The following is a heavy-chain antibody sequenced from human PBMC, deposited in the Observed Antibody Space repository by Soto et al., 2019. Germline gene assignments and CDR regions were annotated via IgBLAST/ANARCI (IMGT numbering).Heavy chain of an antibody. CDR3: AKEGYDSGWYWDS. CDR2: ITCSGSEV. CDR1: GFTFRGSA. D-gene: IGHD6-19*01. Sequence: VQLLESGGGLVQPGGSLRLSCAVSGFTFRGSAMTWVREAPGKWLEYVSSITCSGSEVFHAASVKGRFTMSRDNSKNMLYLQMNSLRAEDTAVYYCAKEGYDSGWYWDSWGQGALVTVSS. J-gene: IGHJ4*02. V-gene: IGHV3-23*01.